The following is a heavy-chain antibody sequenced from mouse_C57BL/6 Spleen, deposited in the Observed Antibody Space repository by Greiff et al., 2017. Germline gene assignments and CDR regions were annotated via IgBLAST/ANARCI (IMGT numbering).Heavy chain of an antibody. CDR1: GYAFSSYW. J-gene: IGHJ4*01. CDR3: ARGDYSNYDAMDY. Sequence: QVQLQQSGAELVKPGASVKISCKASGYAFSSYWMNWVQQRPGKGLEWIGQIYPGDGDTNYNGKFKGKATLTADKSSSTAYMQLSSLTSEDSAVYFCARGDYSNYDAMDYWGQGTSVTVSS. V-gene: IGHV1-80*01. CDR2: IYPGDGDT. D-gene: IGHD2-5*01.